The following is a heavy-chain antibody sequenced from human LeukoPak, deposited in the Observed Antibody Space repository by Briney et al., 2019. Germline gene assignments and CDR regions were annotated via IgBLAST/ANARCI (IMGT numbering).Heavy chain of an antibody. CDR1: GGSFSDYY. J-gene: IGHJ6*03. CDR3: ARDLGQQWLRSYYYYMDV. D-gene: IGHD6-19*01. CDR2: IYTSGST. V-gene: IGHV4-4*07. Sequence: PSETLSLTCAVYGGSFSDYYWSWIRQPAGKGLEWIGRIYTSGSTNYNPSLKSRVTMSVDTSKNQFSLKLSSVTAADTAVYYCARDLGQQWLRSYYYYMDVWGKGTTVTVSS.